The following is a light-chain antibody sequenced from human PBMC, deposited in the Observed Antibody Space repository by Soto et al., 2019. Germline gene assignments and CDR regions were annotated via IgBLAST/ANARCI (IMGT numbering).Light chain of an antibody. V-gene: IGKV3-15*01. CDR2: GAS. CDR3: QQYNNWPPRT. CDR1: QSISSN. Sequence: EIVMTQSPATLSVSPGERATLSCRASQSISSNLAWYQQKPGQAHRLLIYGASTRATGIPARFSGSRYGTEFTLTISSLQSEDFAFYYCQQYNNWPPRTFGQGTKVEIK. J-gene: IGKJ1*01.